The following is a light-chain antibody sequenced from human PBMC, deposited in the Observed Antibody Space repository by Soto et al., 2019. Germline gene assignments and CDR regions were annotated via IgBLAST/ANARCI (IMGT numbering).Light chain of an antibody. V-gene: IGLV2-11*01. Sequence: QSALTQPRSVSGSPGQSVTISCTGTSSDVGGYNYVSWYQQHPGKAPKLMIYDVSKRPSGVPDRFSGSKSGNTASLTISGLQAEDEADYYCCSYAGSPLYVFGTGTKFTVL. CDR3: CSYAGSPLYV. CDR1: SSDVGGYNY. J-gene: IGLJ1*01. CDR2: DVS.